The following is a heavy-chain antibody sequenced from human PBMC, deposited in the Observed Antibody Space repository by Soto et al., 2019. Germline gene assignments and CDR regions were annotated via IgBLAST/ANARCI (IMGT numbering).Heavy chain of an antibody. CDR2: INAGNGNT. CDR3: ARANGYNHPLYYYGMDV. CDR1: GYTFTNYA. V-gene: IGHV1-3*01. Sequence: ASVKVSCKASGYTFTNYAMHWVRQAPGQRLEWMAWINAGNGNTKYSQKFEGRVTITRDTSASTAYMELSSLRSEDTAVYYCARANGYNHPLYYYGMDVWGQGTTVIVSS. D-gene: IGHD2-8*01. J-gene: IGHJ6*02.